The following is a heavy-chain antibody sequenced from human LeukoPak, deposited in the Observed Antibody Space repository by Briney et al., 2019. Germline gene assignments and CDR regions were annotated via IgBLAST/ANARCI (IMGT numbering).Heavy chain of an antibody. V-gene: IGHV1-8*03. J-gene: IGHJ6*03. CDR2: MNPNSGNT. CDR3: ARIYYYYYYMDV. CDR1: GYTFTSYG. Sequence: ASVKVSCKASGYTFTSYGISWVRQATGQGLEWMGWMNPNSGNTGYAQKFQGRVTITRNTSISTAYMELSSLRSEDTAVYYCARIYYYYYYMDVWGKGTTVTVSS.